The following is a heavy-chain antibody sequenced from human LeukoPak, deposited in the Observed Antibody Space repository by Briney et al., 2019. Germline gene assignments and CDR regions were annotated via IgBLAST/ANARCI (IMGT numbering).Heavy chain of an antibody. Sequence: KTSETLSLTCTVSGGSISSSSYYWGWIRQPPGKGLEWIGSIYYSGSTYYNPSLKSRVTISVDTSKNQFSLKLSSVTAADTAVYYCARFDLGITMVRGTVGYYYGMDVWGQGTTVTVSS. CDR1: GGSISSSSYY. J-gene: IGHJ6*02. V-gene: IGHV4-39*01. D-gene: IGHD3-10*01. CDR2: IYYSGST. CDR3: ARFDLGITMVRGTVGYYYGMDV.